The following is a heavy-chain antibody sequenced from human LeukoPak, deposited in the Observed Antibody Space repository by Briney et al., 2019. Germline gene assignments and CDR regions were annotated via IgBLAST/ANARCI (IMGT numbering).Heavy chain of an antibody. CDR3: ASDSYYYDREAF. J-gene: IGHJ4*02. V-gene: IGHV4-59*12. CDR1: GGSISSYY. Sequence: SETLSLTCSVSGGSISSYYWSWIRQPPGKGLEWIGYIYYSGSTNYNPSLKSRVTISVDTSKNLFSLRLSSVTAADTAIYYCASDSYYYDREAFWGQGTLVTVSS. CDR2: IYYSGST. D-gene: IGHD3-22*01.